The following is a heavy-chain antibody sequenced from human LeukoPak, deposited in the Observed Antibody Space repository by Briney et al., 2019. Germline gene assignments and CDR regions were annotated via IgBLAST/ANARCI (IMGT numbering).Heavy chain of an antibody. J-gene: IGHJ4*02. CDR1: GGSLSSYY. V-gene: IGHV4-59*01. D-gene: IGHD6-19*01. CDR3: ARGAVAAKGIDY. Sequence: SETLSLTCTVSGGSLSSYYWSWIRQPPGKGLEWIGYIYYSGSTNYNPSLTSRVTISVDTSKNQFSLKLSSVTAADTAVYYCARGAVAAKGIDYWGQGTLVTVSS. CDR2: IYYSGST.